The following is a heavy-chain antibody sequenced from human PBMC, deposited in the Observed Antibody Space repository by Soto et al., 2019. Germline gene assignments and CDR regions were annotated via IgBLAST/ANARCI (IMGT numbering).Heavy chain of an antibody. CDR1: GGSITSGGYS. J-gene: IGHJ4*02. Sequence: QVQLQESGPGLVKPSQTLSLTCSVSGGSITSGGYSWTWIRHQPGKALQWMGYVFDSGKTYYNPSLNGRLTISVDTAKNLFSLELSSVTAADTAVYFCARGSGYYRNFDSWGQGTLVSVSS. D-gene: IGHD3-3*01. V-gene: IGHV4-31*02. CDR2: VFDSGKT. CDR3: ARGSGYYRNFDS.